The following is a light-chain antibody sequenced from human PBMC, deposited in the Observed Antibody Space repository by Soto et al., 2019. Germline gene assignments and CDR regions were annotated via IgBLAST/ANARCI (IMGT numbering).Light chain of an antibody. Sequence: EIVLTQSPGTLSLSPGERATLSCRASQSVSSSYLAWYQQKPGQAPRLLIYGASSRATGIPDRFSGSGSGTDFTLTSSRLEPEEFAVDYCQHYGSSPRTFGQGTKVDIK. CDR1: QSVSSSY. CDR3: QHYGSSPRT. CDR2: GAS. J-gene: IGKJ1*01. V-gene: IGKV3-20*01.